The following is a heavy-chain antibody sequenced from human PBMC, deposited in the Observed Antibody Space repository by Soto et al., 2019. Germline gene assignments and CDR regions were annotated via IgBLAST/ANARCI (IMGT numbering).Heavy chain of an antibody. CDR1: GGSISSGGYY. CDR3: ARASYYGSGRATPFEY. D-gene: IGHD3-10*01. Sequence: QVQLQESGPGLVKPSQTLSLTCTVSGGSISSGGYYWSWIRQHPGNGLEWIGYSYYSGSTYYNPSLHSRVTISGDTSKTQFSLQLSSVTAADTAVYYCARASYYGSGRATPFEYWGQGTLVTVSS. J-gene: IGHJ4*02. CDR2: SYYSGST. V-gene: IGHV4-31*03.